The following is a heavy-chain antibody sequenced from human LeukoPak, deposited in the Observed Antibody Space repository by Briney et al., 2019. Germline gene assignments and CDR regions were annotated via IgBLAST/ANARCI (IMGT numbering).Heavy chain of an antibody. CDR1: GDSISSGDYY. J-gene: IGHJ3*02. CDR3: ARGPYSYDSSAAFDI. Sequence: SETLSLTCTVSGDSISSGDYYWSWIRQPAGTGLEWLGRTSSSVTTNYNPSLTSRITISVDTSKNQFSLELSSGTAADTAVYFCARGPYSYDSSAAFDIWGQGTMVTASS. CDR2: TSSSVTT. D-gene: IGHD3-22*01. V-gene: IGHV4-61*02.